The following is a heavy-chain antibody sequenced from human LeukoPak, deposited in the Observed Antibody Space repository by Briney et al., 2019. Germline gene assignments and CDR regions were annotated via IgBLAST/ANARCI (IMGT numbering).Heavy chain of an antibody. Sequence: PSETLSLTCAVSRYSISSGYYWGWIRQPPGKGLEWIGIIYHSGITYYNPSLKSRVTISGDTSKNQFSLKLSSVTAADTAVYYCARSIAAAGSGGFDNWGQGTLVTVFS. CDR3: ARSIAAAGSGGFDN. CDR2: IYHSGIT. V-gene: IGHV4-38-2*01. J-gene: IGHJ4*02. CDR1: RYSISSGYY. D-gene: IGHD6-13*01.